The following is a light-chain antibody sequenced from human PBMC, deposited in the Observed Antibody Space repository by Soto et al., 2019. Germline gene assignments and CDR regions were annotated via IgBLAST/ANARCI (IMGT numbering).Light chain of an antibody. V-gene: IGKV1-9*01. CDR3: QQLVSYPIT. J-gene: IGKJ5*01. CDR1: QGISTY. CDR2: AAS. Sequence: DIQLTHSPASLSASVGDRVTITCRASQGISTYLAWYQQKPGKAPKLLIYAASTLQSGVPLSFSGSGSGTSFTLTISSLQAEDFATYYCQQLVSYPITFGQGTRLEN.